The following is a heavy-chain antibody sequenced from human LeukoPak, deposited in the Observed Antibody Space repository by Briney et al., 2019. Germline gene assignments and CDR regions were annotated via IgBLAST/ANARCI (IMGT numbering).Heavy chain of an antibody. CDR1: GGSISSSCYY. D-gene: IGHD3-9*01. V-gene: IGHV4-39*01. CDR3: ARTRGYYDILTGYSYYFDY. CDR2: IYYSGST. Sequence: SDILLLTCAVSGGSISSSCYYWGWLPQPPGKGLEWIGSIYYSGSTYYNPSLKSQVTISVDTSKNQFSVKLSSVTAADTAVYYCARTRGYYDILTGYSYYFDYWGQGTLVTVSS. J-gene: IGHJ4*02.